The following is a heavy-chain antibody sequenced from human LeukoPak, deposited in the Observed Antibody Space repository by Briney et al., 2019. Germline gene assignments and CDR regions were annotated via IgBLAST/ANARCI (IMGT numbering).Heavy chain of an antibody. Sequence: KFQGRVTITRDTSASTAYMELSSLRSEDTAVYYCARDSRNYAPYGYWGQGTLVTVSS. J-gene: IGHJ4*02. V-gene: IGHV1-3*01. D-gene: IGHD1-7*01. CDR3: ARDSRNYAPYGY.